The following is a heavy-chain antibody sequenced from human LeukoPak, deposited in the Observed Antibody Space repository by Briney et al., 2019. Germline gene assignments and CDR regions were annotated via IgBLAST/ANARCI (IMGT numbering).Heavy chain of an antibody. CDR2: IYHSGST. Sequence: SQTLSLTCAVSGGSISSGGYSWSWIRQPPGKGLEWIGYIYHSGSTYYNPSLKSRVTISVDTSKNQFSLKLSSVTAADTAVYYCARGARHDYGGNYGPSWFDPWGQGTLVTVSS. CDR1: GGSISSGGYS. J-gene: IGHJ5*02. V-gene: IGHV4-30-2*01. D-gene: IGHD4-23*01. CDR3: ARGARHDYGGNYGPSWFDP.